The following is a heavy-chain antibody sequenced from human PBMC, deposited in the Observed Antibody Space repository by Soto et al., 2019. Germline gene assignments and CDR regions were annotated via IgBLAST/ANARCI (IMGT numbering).Heavy chain of an antibody. CDR2: INHSGST. CDR3: ARGLWILRRGMDV. D-gene: IGHD5-18*01. V-gene: IGHV4-34*01. J-gene: IGHJ6*02. Sequence: QVQLQQWGAGLLKPSETLSLTCAVYGGSFSGYYWSWIRQPPGKGLEWIGEINHSGSTNYNPSLKSRVTISVDTSKNQFSLKLSSVTAADTAVYYCARGLWILRRGMDVWGQGTTVTVSS. CDR1: GGSFSGYY.